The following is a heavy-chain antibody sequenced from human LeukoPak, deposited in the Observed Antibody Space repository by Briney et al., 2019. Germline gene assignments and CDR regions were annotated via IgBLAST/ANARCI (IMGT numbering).Heavy chain of an antibody. CDR2: IYTSGST. CDR3: ARDAYYYNSSGYYLPDY. V-gene: IGHV4-4*07. CDR1: GGSISSYY. J-gene: IGHJ4*02. D-gene: IGHD3-22*01. Sequence: SETLSLTCTVSGGSISSYYWSWIRQPAGKGLEWIGRIYTSGSTYYNPSLNSRVTMSVDTSKNQFSLKLSSVTAADTAVYYCARDAYYYNSSGYYLPDYWGQGTLVNVPS.